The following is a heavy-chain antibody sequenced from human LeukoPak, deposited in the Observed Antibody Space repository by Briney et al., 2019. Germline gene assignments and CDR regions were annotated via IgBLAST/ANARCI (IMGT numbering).Heavy chain of an antibody. V-gene: IGHV3-23*01. CDR3: AKGSRRKPLRFLEWSTYYFNY. CDR1: GFTFSSYA. D-gene: IGHD3-3*01. J-gene: IGHJ4*02. CDR2: ISGSGGST. Sequence: GGSLRLSCAASGFTFSSYAMSWVRQAPGKGLEWVSAISGSGGSTYYADSVKGRFTISRDNSKNTLYLQMNSLRAEDTAVYYCAKGSRRKPLRFLEWSTYYFNYWGQGTLVTVSS.